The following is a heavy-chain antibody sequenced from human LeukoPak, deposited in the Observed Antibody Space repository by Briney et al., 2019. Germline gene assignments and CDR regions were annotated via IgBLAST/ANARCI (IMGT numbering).Heavy chain of an antibody. CDR3: ARDDLTGGDAFDI. CDR1: GFTFSSYS. CDR2: ISSSSSYI. J-gene: IGHJ3*02. D-gene: IGHD2-8*02. V-gene: IGHV3-21*01. Sequence: GGSLRLSCAASGFTFSSYSMNWVRQAPGKGLEWVSSISSSSSYIYYADSVKGRFTISRDNAKNSLYLQMNSLRAEDTAVYYCARDDLTGGDAFDIGGQGTMVTVSS.